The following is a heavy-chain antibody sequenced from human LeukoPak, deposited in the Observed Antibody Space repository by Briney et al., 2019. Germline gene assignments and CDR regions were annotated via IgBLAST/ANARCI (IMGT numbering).Heavy chain of an antibody. CDR3: ARGMRLETNDY. Sequence: ASVKVSCKASGYTFTGYYMHRARQAPGQGLVWMGWINPNSGSTNYAQKFQGRVTMTRDTSVSTAFMDLSRLRSDDTAVYYCARGMRLETNDYWGQGTLVTVSS. J-gene: IGHJ4*02. CDR1: GYTFTGYY. D-gene: IGHD1-1*01. CDR2: INPNSGST. V-gene: IGHV1-2*02.